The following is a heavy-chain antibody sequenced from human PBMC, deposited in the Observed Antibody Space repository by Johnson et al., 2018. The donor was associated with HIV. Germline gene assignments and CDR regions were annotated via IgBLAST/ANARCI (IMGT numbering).Heavy chain of an antibody. V-gene: IGHV3-7*01. Sequence: VQLVESGGGLVQPGGSLRLSCVASGFNFRNYWMSWVRQAPGKGLEWVANIKQDGSEKYYVDSVKGRFTISRDNAKNSLYLQMNSLRAEDTAVYYCATRDPTHRPGVFDIWGQGTMVTVSS. J-gene: IGHJ3*02. D-gene: IGHD1-14*01. CDR3: ATRDPTHRPGVFDI. CDR1: GFNFRNYW. CDR2: IKQDGSEK.